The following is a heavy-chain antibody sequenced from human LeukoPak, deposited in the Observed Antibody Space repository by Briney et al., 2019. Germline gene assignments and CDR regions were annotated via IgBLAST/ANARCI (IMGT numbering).Heavy chain of an antibody. CDR1: GGSFSGYY. V-gene: IGHV4-34*01. Sequence: SETLSLTCAVYGGSFSGYYWSWIRQPPGKGLEWIGEINHSGSTNYNPSLKSRVTISVDTSKNQFSLKLSSVTAADTAVYYCARGPRGGSSTRRAEYFRHWGQGTLVTVSS. D-gene: IGHD2-2*01. CDR3: ARGPRGGSSTRRAEYFRH. J-gene: IGHJ1*01. CDR2: INHSGST.